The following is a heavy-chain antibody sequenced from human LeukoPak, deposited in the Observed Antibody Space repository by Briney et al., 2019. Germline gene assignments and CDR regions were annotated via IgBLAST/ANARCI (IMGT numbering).Heavy chain of an antibody. D-gene: IGHD2-21*01. Sequence: PWGSLTLSCAASGWSLSSYARSWVRQASGKGLEWVSATNSSDRGTYYADSVNGRFTISRDNSKNTLYLNLNSLRVEAAAVYYCARAPVTSCRGVYCYSFDYWGQGTLVTVSS. J-gene: IGHJ4*02. CDR3: ARAPVTSCRGVYCYSFDY. V-gene: IGHV3-23*01. CDR1: GWSLSSYA. CDR2: TNSSDRGT.